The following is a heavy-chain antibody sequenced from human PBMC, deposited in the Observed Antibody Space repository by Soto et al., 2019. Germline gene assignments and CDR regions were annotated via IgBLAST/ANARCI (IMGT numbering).Heavy chain of an antibody. Sequence: GGSLRLSCAASGFTFSGSAMHWVRQASGKGLEWVGRIRSKANSYATAYAASVKGRFTISRDDSKNTAYLQMNSLKTEDTAVYYCTSVREYDYSNYRRGMDVWGQGTTVTVSS. V-gene: IGHV3-73*01. J-gene: IGHJ6*02. CDR2: IRSKANSYAT. CDR1: GFTFSGSA. CDR3: TSVREYDYSNYRRGMDV. D-gene: IGHD4-4*01.